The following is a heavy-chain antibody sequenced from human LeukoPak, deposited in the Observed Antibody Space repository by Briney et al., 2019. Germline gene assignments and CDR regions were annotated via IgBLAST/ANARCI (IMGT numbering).Heavy chain of an antibody. CDR1: GFTFNSYG. J-gene: IGHJ4*02. D-gene: IGHD3-22*01. CDR2: ISGNGGST. V-gene: IGHV3-23*01. CDR3: AKGDRSGYDYFDY. Sequence: GASLRLSCAASGFTFNSYGMNWVRQAPGKGLEWVSLISGNGGSTYYTDSVKGRFTISRDNSKNTVYLQMNSLRAEDTAVYYCAKGDRSGYDYFDYWGQGTLVTVSS.